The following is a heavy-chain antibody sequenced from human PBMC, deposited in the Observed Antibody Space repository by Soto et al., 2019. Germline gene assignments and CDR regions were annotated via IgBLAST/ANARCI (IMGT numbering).Heavy chain of an antibody. J-gene: IGHJ6*02. CDR2: IIPIFGTA. CDR1: GGTFSSYA. Sequence: SVKVSCKASGGTFSSYAISWVRQAPGQGLEWMGWIIPIFGTANYAQKFQGRVTITADESTSTAYRELSSLRSEDTAVYYCARDTEWRDIVVVVAATRSRNYYYYGMDVWGQGTTVTVSS. CDR3: ARDTEWRDIVVVVAATRSRNYYYYGMDV. D-gene: IGHD2-15*01. V-gene: IGHV1-69*13.